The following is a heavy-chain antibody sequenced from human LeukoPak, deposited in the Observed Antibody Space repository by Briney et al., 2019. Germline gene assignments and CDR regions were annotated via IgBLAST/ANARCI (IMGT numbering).Heavy chain of an antibody. J-gene: IGHJ4*02. CDR1: GGSISSSSYY. Sequence: SETLSFPCTVSGGSISSSSYYWAWVRQPPGKGLEWIGSIYYSGSNYDNPSLKSRVTISVDTSKNQFSLMLSSVTAADAAVYYGARFDYGDSFDYWGQGTLVTVSS. V-gene: IGHV4-39*07. CDR2: IYYSGSN. CDR3: ARFDYGDSFDY. D-gene: IGHD4/OR15-4a*01.